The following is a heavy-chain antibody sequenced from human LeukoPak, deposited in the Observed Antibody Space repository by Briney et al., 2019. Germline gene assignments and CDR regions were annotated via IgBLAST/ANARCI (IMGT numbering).Heavy chain of an antibody. CDR2: IYYSGST. CDR3: ARDYTSGAAYSRSTN. Sequence: PSETLSLTCTVSGGSISSGGYYWSWIRQHPGKGLEWIGYIYYSGSTYYNPSLKSRVTISVDTSKNQFSLKLSSVTAADTAVYYCARDYTSGAAYSRSTNWGQGTLVTVSS. V-gene: IGHV4-31*03. CDR1: GGSISSGGYY. J-gene: IGHJ4*02. D-gene: IGHD2-2*01.